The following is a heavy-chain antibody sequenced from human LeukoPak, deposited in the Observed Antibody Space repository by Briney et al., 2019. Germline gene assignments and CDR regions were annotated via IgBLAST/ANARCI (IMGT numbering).Heavy chain of an antibody. CDR2: ISASGGST. J-gene: IGHJ4*02. D-gene: IGHD4-17*01. V-gene: IGHV3-23*01. CDR3: AKNTVTVSGYYFDY. CDR1: GFTFSSYA. Sequence: GGSLRLSCAASGFTFSSYAMSWVRQAPGKGLEWVSTISASGGSTYYADSVKGRFTISRDNSKNTLYLQMNSLRAEDTAVYYCAKNTVTVSGYYFDYWGQGTLVTVSS.